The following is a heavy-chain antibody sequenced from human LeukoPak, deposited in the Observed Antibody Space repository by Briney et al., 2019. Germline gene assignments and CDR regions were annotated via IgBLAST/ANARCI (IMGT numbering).Heavy chain of an antibody. CDR3: ARLNAPAGFFDY. Sequence: GGSLRLSCAASGFTFSNYWMSWVRQAPGKGLEWVANIKEDGSEKHYVDSVKGRFTISRDNAKNSLYLQMNSLRAEDTAVYYCARLNAPAGFFDYWGQGILVTVSS. J-gene: IGHJ4*02. CDR2: IKEDGSEK. V-gene: IGHV3-7*01. D-gene: IGHD6-13*01. CDR1: GFTFSNYW.